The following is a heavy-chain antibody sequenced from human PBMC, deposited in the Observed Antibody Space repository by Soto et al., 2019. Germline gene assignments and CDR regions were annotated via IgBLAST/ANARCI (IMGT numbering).Heavy chain of an antibody. Sequence: QITLKESGPTRVKPTQTLTLTCTFSGFSLTTSGVGVGWIRQPPGKALERLALIYWDDDKRYSPSLKSRLTITKDTSNNQVVLTITTMDPVDTATYYCAPRAGLQGNWNGGYFDFWGLAALVTVSS. J-gene: IGHJ4*02. CDR3: APRAGLQGNWNGGYFDF. D-gene: IGHD1-1*01. CDR2: IYWDDDK. V-gene: IGHV2-5*02. CDR1: GFSLTTSGVG.